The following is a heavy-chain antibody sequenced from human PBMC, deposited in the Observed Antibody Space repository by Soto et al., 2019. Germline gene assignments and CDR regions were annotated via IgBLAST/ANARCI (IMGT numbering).Heavy chain of an antibody. CDR3: AQTRGIQLWLLDY. CDR1: GFTFRNYA. CDR2: ITGSSGST. J-gene: IGHJ4*02. Sequence: GGSLRLSCAASGFTFRNYALSWVRQAPGKGLEWASTITGSSGSTFYADSVKGRFTISRDNSKNTLYLQLNSLRAEDTAIYYCAQTRGIQLWLLDYWGQGTLVTVSS. D-gene: IGHD5-18*01. V-gene: IGHV3-23*01.